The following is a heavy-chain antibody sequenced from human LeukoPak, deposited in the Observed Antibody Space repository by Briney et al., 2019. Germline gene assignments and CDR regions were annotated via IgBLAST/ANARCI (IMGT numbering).Heavy chain of an antibody. D-gene: IGHD3-3*01. Sequence: GGSLRLSCAASGFIFSNYIMNWVRQAPGKGLEWVSSITNSSRYTYYADSVKGRFTISRDNAKNSLYLQMNSLRAEDTAVYYCARSYEGSGFSDCGQGTLVTVSS. CDR3: ARSYEGSGFSD. J-gene: IGHJ4*02. CDR2: ITNSSRYT. V-gene: IGHV3-21*01. CDR1: GFIFSNYI.